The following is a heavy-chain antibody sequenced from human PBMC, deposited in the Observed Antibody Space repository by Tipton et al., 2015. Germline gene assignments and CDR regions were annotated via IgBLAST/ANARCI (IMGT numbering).Heavy chain of an antibody. CDR2: ISGSGGGT. V-gene: IGHV3-23*01. D-gene: IGHD2-15*01. J-gene: IGHJ4*02. CDR3: AKDGGYCSGGSCYAY. Sequence: SLRLSCAASGFSVSSNYMSWVRQAPGKGLEWVSAISGSGGGTYYADSVKGRFTISRDNSKNTLYLQMNSLRAEDTAVYYCAKDGGYCSGGSCYAYWGQGTLVTVSS. CDR1: GFSVSSNY.